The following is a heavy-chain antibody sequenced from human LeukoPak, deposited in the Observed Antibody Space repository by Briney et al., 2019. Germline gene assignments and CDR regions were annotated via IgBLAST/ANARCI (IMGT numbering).Heavy chain of an antibody. V-gene: IGHV1-69*04. J-gene: IGHJ4*02. CDR1: GGTFSSYA. CDR3: ASLKHYYGSGSVY. D-gene: IGHD3-10*01. CDR2: IIPILGIA. Sequence: SVKVSCKDSGGTFSSYAISWVRQAPGQGLEWRGRIIPILGIANYAQKFQGRVTITADKSTSTAYMELSSLRSEDTAVYDCASLKHYYGSGSVYWGQGTLVTVSS.